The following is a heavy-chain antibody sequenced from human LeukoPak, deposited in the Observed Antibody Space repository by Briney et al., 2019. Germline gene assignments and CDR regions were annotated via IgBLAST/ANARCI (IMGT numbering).Heavy chain of an antibody. Sequence: PGGSLRLSCAASGFTFSSYAMSWVRQAPGKGLEWVSTITGSGAGTYYADSVKGRFTISRDNSKNTLYLQTNSLRAEDTAVYYCAKDRPGYCGGDCYSDSWGQGTLVTVSS. J-gene: IGHJ5*02. CDR2: ITGSGAGT. CDR1: GFTFSSYA. V-gene: IGHV3-23*01. CDR3: AKDRPGYCGGDCYSDS. D-gene: IGHD2-21*02.